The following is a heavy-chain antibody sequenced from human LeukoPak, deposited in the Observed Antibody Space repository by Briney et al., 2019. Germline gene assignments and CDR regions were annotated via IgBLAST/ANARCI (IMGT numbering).Heavy chain of an antibody. V-gene: IGHV1-18*01. CDR2: ITSYNGNT. CDR3: ARLSPPIASFCSGGTCYSGGFDR. D-gene: IGHD2-15*01. Sequence: GSSVKVSCKASGYTFTSYGIPWVRQAPGQGLEWMGWITSYNGNTYYAQTFQGRVTMTADTSTSTAYMEVRSLRSDDTAVYYCARLSPPIASFCSGGTCYSGGFDRWGQGTLVTVSS. CDR1: GYTFTSYG. J-gene: IGHJ5*02.